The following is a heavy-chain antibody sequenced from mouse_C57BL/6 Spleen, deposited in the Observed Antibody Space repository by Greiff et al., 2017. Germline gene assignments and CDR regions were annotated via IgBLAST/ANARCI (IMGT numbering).Heavy chain of an antibody. D-gene: IGHD3-2*02. CDR1: GYAFSSSW. J-gene: IGHJ2*01. CDR3: ARSGAQAHFDY. Sequence: QVQLKQSGPELVKPGASVKISCKASGYAFSSSWMNWVKQRPGKGLEWIGRIYPGDGDTNYNGKFKGKATLTADKSSSTAYMQLSGLTSEDSAVYFCARSGAQAHFDYWGQGTTLTVSS. CDR2: IYPGDGDT. V-gene: IGHV1-82*01.